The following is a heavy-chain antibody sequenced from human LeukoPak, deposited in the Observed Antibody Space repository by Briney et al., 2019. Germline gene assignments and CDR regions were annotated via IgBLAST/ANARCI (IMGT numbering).Heavy chain of an antibody. CDR2: IYYSGST. CDR3: ASQTYYYDSSGYLAAPFDY. D-gene: IGHD3-22*01. J-gene: IGHJ4*02. Sequence: PSETLSLTCTVSGGSISSSSYYWGWIRQPPGKGLEWIGSIYYSGSTYYNSSLKSRVTISVDTSKNQFSLKLSSVTAADTAVYYCASQTYYYDSSGYLAAPFDYWGQGTLVTVSS. V-gene: IGHV4-39*01. CDR1: GGSISSSSYY.